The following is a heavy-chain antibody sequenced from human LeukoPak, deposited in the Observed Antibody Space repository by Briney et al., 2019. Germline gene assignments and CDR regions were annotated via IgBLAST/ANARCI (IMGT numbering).Heavy chain of an antibody. CDR3: ARSYDFWSGYYYFDY. CDR1: GYTLTSNY. Sequence: ASVKVSCKASGYTLTSNYIHWVRQAPGQGLEWMGIINPSGGSTTYAQKFQGRVTMTRDTSISTAYMELSRLRSDDTAVYYCARSYDFWSGYYYFDYWGQGTLVTVSS. J-gene: IGHJ4*02. CDR2: INPSGGST. D-gene: IGHD3-3*01. V-gene: IGHV1-2*02.